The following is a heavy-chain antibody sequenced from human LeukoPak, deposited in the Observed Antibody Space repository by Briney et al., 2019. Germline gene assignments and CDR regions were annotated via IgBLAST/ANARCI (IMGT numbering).Heavy chain of an antibody. CDR3: ARGGCGGDCYYYYMDV. Sequence: KASETLSLTCTVSGGCISSYYWSWIRQPPGKGLEWIGYIYYSGTTNYNPSLKSRVTMSVDTSKNQFSLKLTSLTAADTAVYYCARGGCGGDCYYYYMDVWGKGTTVTVSS. V-gene: IGHV4-59*01. D-gene: IGHD2-21*01. J-gene: IGHJ6*03. CDR2: IYYSGTT. CDR1: GGCISSYY.